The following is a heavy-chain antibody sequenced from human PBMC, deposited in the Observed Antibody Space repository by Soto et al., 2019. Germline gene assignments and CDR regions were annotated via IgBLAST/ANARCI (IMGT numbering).Heavy chain of an antibody. CDR3: ARALLRYFDWFAY. Sequence: SETLSLTCTVSGDSIRGGDYYWSWIRQPPGKGLEWIGYIHSSGSTYYNPYLKSRVTISVDTSKNQFSLKLISVTAADTAVYYCARALLRYFDWFAYWGQGILVT. J-gene: IGHJ4*02. V-gene: IGHV4-30-4*01. CDR2: IHSSGST. D-gene: IGHD3-9*01. CDR1: GDSIRGGDYY.